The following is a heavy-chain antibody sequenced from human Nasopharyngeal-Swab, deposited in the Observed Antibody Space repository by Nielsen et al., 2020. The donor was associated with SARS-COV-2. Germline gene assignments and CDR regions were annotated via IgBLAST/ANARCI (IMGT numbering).Heavy chain of an antibody. CDR2: ISGSGGST. D-gene: IGHD3-10*01. CDR3: ATHGSGRIGGMDV. J-gene: IGHJ6*02. Sequence: GGSLRLSCAASGFTFSSYAMSWVRQAPGKGLEWVSAISGSGGSTYYADSVKGQFTISRDNSKNTLYLQMNSLRAEDTAVYYCATHGSGRIGGMDVWGQGTTVTVSS. CDR1: GFTFSSYA. V-gene: IGHV3-23*01.